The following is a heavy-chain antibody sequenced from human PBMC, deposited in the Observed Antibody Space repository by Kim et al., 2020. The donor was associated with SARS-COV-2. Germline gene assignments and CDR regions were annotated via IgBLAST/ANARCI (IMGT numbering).Heavy chain of an antibody. D-gene: IGHD6-19*01. Sequence: KCQGRVTITAEESTSTAYMELSSLRSEDTAVYYCASGSIAVEGDAFDIWGQGTMVTVSS. V-gene: IGHV1-69*01. CDR3: ASGSIAVEGDAFDI. J-gene: IGHJ3*02.